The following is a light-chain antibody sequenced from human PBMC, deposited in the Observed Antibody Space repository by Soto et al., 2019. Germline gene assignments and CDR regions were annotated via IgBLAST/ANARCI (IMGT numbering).Light chain of an antibody. J-gene: IGKJ1*01. Sequence: DIQMTQSPSTLSASIGDRVTITCRASQNIRNWLAWYQQKPGKAPKLLIYDVSSLESGVPPRFSGSGSGTDFTLTISSLQPEDFATYYCQQSYSTLGTFGQGTKVDIK. CDR1: QNIRNW. CDR2: DVS. V-gene: IGKV1-5*01. CDR3: QQSYSTLGT.